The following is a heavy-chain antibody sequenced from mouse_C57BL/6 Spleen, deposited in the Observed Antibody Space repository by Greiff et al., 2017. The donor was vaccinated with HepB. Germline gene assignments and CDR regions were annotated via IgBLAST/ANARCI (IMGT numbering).Heavy chain of an antibody. J-gene: IGHJ2*01. CDR2: IHPNSGST. Sequence: QVQLQQPGAELVKPGASVKLSCKASGYTFTSYWMHWVKQRPGQGLEWIGMIHPNSGSTNYNEKFKSKATLTVDKSSSTAYMQLSSLTSEDSAVYYCARDWDGVFFDYWGQGTTLTVSS. V-gene: IGHV1-64*01. D-gene: IGHD4-1*01. CDR1: GYTFTSYW. CDR3: ARDWDGVFFDY.